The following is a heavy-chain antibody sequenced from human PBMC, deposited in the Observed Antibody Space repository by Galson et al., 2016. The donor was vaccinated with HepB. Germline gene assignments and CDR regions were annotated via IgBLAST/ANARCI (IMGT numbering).Heavy chain of an antibody. V-gene: IGHV2-5*01. CDR3: AHSTRTIVETRGFLAWFDP. Sequence: PALVTPTQTLNLTCTFSGFSLSTSGVGVGWIRQPPGKALEWLALIYWNDDKRYSPSLKSRLTITKDTSKNQVVLRMTNMDPVDTATYYCAHSTRTIVETRGFLAWFDPWGQGTLVTVSS. CDR2: IYWNDDK. J-gene: IGHJ5*02. CDR1: GFSLSTSGVG. D-gene: IGHD2-15*01.